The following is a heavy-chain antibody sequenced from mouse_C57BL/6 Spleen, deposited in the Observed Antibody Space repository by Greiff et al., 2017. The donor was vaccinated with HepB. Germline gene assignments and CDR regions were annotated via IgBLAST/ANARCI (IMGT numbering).Heavy chain of an antibody. V-gene: IGHV1-61*01. CDR2: IYPSDSET. CDR3: ARSLFITTSRDY. J-gene: IGHJ2*01. CDR1: GYTFTSYW. Sequence: QVQLQQPGAELERPGSSVKLSCKASGYTFTSYWMDWVKQRPGQGLEWIGNIYPSDSETHYNQKFKDKATLTVDKSSSTAYMQLSSLTSEDSAVYYCARSLFITTSRDYWGQGTTLTVSS. D-gene: IGHD1-1*01.